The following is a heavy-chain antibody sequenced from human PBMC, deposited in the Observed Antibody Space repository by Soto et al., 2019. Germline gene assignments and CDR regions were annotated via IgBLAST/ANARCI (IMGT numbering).Heavy chain of an antibody. V-gene: IGHV1-18*01. CDR3: ARDRSVGYCSGGSCYFTKGTWFDP. D-gene: IGHD2-15*01. Sequence: ASVKVSCKASGYTFTSYGISWVRQAPGQGLEWMGWISAYNGNTNYAQKLQGRVTMTTDTSTSTAYMELRSLRSDDTAAYYGARDRSVGYCSGGSCYFTKGTWFDPWG. J-gene: IGHJ5*02. CDR2: ISAYNGNT. CDR1: GYTFTSYG.